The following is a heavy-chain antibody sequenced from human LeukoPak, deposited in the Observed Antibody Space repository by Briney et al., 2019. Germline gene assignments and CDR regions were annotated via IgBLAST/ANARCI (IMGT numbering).Heavy chain of an antibody. CDR1: GFTFSTYN. CDR3: AKDKNDHGDYYYMDV. CDR2: IRFDGSNK. V-gene: IGHV3-30*02. Sequence: GGSLRLSCAASGFTFSTYNLNWVRQAPGKGLEWVAFIRFDGSNKYYADSVKGRFTISRDNSKNTLYLQMNSLRPEDTGVYYCAKDKNDHGDYYYMDVWGKGTTVTVSS. D-gene: IGHD4-17*01. J-gene: IGHJ6*03.